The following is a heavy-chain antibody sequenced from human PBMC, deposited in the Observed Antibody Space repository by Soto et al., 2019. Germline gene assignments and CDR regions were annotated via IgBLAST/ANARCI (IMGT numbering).Heavy chain of an antibody. CDR2: IYHSGST. CDR3: ARDGAGSGYDAFDI. CDR1: GYFIGSGYY. J-gene: IGHJ3*02. D-gene: IGHD3-10*01. V-gene: IGHV4-38-2*02. Sequence: SETLSLTCAVSGYFIGSGYYWGWIRQPPGKGLEWIGNIYHSGSTYYNPSLKSRVTISVDTSKNQFSLKLSSVTAADTAVYYCARDGAGSGYDAFDIWGQGTMVTVSS.